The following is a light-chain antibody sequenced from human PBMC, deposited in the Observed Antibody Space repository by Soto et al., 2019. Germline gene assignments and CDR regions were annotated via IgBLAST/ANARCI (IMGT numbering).Light chain of an antibody. CDR2: DNT. CDR3: QSYDSSLSAYV. Sequence: QSALTQPPSVSGAPGQRVTISCTGSSSNIGAGHDVHWYQQLPGTAPKLLIYDNTNRPSGVPDRFSGSKSETSASLAITGLQAEDEADYYCQSYDSSLSAYVFATGTKLTVL. CDR1: SSNIGAGHD. V-gene: IGLV1-40*01. J-gene: IGLJ1*01.